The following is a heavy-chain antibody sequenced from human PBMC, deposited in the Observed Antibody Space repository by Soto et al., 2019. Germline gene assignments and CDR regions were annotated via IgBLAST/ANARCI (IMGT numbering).Heavy chain of an antibody. CDR3: ARPDYGSGSYPDY. Sequence: QVQLVESGGGVVQPGRSLRLSCAASGFTFSSYAMQWVRQAPGKGLEWVAVISYDGSNKYYADSVKGRFTISSDNSKNTLYLQMNSLRAEDSAVYYCARPDYGSGSYPDYWGQGTLLTVSS. CDR2: ISYDGSNK. J-gene: IGHJ4*02. V-gene: IGHV3-30-3*01. D-gene: IGHD3-10*01. CDR1: GFTFSSYA.